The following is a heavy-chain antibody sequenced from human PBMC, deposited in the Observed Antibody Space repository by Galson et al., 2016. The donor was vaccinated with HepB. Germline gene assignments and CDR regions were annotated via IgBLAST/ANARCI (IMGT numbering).Heavy chain of an antibody. J-gene: IGHJ4*02. Sequence: SLRLSCAGSGFTFSSYAMHWVRQAPGKGLEWISLISDNGHATYYADPVRGRFSNARENSKNTLYLQMNSLRADDTAVYYCAKCPPGTRGSLDSWGQGTLVTVSS. CDR1: GFTFSSYA. V-gene: IGHV3-23*01. D-gene: IGHD1-14*01. CDR2: ISDNGHAT. CDR3: AKCPPGTRGSLDS.